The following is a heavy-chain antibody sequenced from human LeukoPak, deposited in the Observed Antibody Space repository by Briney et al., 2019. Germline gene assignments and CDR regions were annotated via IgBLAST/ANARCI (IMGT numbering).Heavy chain of an antibody. J-gene: IGHJ4*02. D-gene: IGHD2-2*01. V-gene: IGHV1-18*01. CDR1: GYTFTSYD. CDR3: ARDLAYDCSSTSCYGGSFDY. CDR2: ISAYNGNT. Sequence: ASVKVSCKASGYTFTSYDINWVRQAPGQGLEWMGWISAYNGNTNYAQKLQGRVTMTTDTSTSTAYMELRSLRSDDTAVYYCARDLAYDCSSTSCYGGSFDYWGQGTLVTVSS.